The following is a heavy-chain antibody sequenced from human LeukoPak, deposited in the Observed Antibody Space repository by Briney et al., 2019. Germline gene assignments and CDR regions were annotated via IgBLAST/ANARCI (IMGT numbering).Heavy chain of an antibody. CDR2: IYYSGNT. CDR1: GGSFSSGDYY. V-gene: IGHV4-30-4*08. CDR3: ARARRFAAAGTTAFDI. J-gene: IGHJ3*02. D-gene: IGHD6-13*01. Sequence: TLSLTCTVSGGSFSSGDYYWSWVRQPPGKGLEWIGYIYYSGNTYYNPSLKSRLTISVDTSKNQFSLKLTSVTAADTAVYYCARARRFAAAGTTAFDIWGQGTMVTVSS.